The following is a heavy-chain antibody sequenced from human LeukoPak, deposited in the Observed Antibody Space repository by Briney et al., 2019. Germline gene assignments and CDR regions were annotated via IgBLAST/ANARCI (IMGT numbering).Heavy chain of an antibody. CDR3: AGVRGHCSGGSCYIDY. CDR1: GGSFSGYY. Sequence: PSETLSLTCAVYGGSFSGYYWSWIRQPPGKGLEWIGEINHSGSTNYNPSLKSRVTISVDTSKNQFSLKLSSVTAADTAVYYCAGVRGHCSGGSCYIDYWGQGTLVTVSS. CDR2: INHSGST. J-gene: IGHJ4*02. V-gene: IGHV4-34*01. D-gene: IGHD2-15*01.